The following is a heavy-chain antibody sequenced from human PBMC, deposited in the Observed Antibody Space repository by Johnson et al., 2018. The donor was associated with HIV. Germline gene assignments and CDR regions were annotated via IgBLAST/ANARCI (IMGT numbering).Heavy chain of an antibody. CDR2: ISYDGSNK. Sequence: QVQLVESGGGVVRPGGSQRLSCAASGFTFSSYAMHWVRQAPGKGLEWVAVISYDGSNKYYADSVKGRFTISRDNAKNSLYLQMNILRAEDTAVYYCARAPEVRGVDAFDVWGQGTMVTVSS. V-gene: IGHV3-30*04. CDR3: ARAPEVRGVDAFDV. D-gene: IGHD3-10*01. CDR1: GFTFSSYA. J-gene: IGHJ3*01.